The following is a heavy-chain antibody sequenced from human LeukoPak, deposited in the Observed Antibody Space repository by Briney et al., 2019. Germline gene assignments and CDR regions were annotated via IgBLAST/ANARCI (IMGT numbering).Heavy chain of an antibody. Sequence: ASVKVSCKASGYTFTNYGITWVRQAPGQGLEWMGIINPSGGSTSYAQKFQGRVTMTRDMSTSTVYMELSSLRSEDTAVYYCARDQGGVGATRFDYWGQGTLVTVSS. J-gene: IGHJ4*02. CDR1: GYTFTNYG. V-gene: IGHV1-46*01. CDR3: ARDQGGVGATRFDY. CDR2: INPSGGST. D-gene: IGHD2-15*01.